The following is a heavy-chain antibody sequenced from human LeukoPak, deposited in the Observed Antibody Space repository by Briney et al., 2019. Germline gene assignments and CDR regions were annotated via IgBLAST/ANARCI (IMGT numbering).Heavy chain of an antibody. J-gene: IGHJ4*02. CDR2: IYYDGSNI. D-gene: IGHD1-1*01. Sequence: PGGSLRLSCAASGFTFSSYATHWVRQAPGKGLEWVAFIYYDGSNIYYADYVKGRFTISRDISKNTLYLQMDSLRAEDTAIYYCARDWKTNSFDYWGQGTLVTVSS. CDR3: ARDWKTNSFDY. CDR1: GFTFSSYA. V-gene: IGHV3-30*04.